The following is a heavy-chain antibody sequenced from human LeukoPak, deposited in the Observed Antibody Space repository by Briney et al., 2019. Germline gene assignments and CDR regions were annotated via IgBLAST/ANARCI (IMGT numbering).Heavy chain of an antibody. CDR2: IGGSGGST. CDR3: AKHDRRGYYYYYYYGMDV. CDR1: GFTFSSYA. D-gene: IGHD3-22*01. Sequence: GGSLSLSCAASGFTFSSYAMSWLRQAPGKGLEWVSAIGGSGGSTYYADSVKGRFTISRHNSKHTLYLQMNSLRADDTPVYYCAKHDRRGYYYYYYYGMDVWGQGTTVTVS. V-gene: IGHV3-23*01. J-gene: IGHJ6*02.